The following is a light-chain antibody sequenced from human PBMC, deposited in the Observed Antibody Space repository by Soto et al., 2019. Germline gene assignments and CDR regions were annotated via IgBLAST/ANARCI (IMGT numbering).Light chain of an antibody. CDR1: SNDVGFFNY. J-gene: IGLJ1*01. CDR2: EVD. CDR3: SSFVDGSSYV. Sequence: QSVLTQPPSASGSPGQSVTISCAGTSNDVGFFNYVSWYQHHPGKVPRFLIYEVDKRPSGVPDRFSGSKSGNTAYLTISGLQVEDGADYFCSSFVDGSSYVFGTGTKVTVL. V-gene: IGLV2-8*01.